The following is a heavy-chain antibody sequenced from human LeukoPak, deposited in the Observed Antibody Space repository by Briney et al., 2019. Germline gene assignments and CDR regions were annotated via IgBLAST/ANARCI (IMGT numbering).Heavy chain of an antibody. V-gene: IGHV4-39*07. CDR2: IYYSGST. D-gene: IGHD4-23*01. J-gene: IGHJ4*02. Sequence: PSETLSLTRTVSGGSISSSSYYWGWIRQPPGKGLEWIGSIYYSGSTYYNPSLKSRVTISVDTSKNQFSLKLSSVTAADTAVYYCARGGWVNGGDYWGQGTLVTASS. CDR1: GGSISSSSYY. CDR3: ARGGWVNGGDY.